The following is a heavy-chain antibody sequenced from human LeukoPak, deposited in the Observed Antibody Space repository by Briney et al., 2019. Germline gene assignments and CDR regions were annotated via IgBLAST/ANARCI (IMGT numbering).Heavy chain of an antibody. CDR1: GYTFTGYY. Sequence: ASVKVSCKASGYTFTGYYMHWVRQAPGQGLEWMGWMNPNSGNTGYAQKFQGRVTMTRNTSISTAYMELSSLRSEDTAVYYCARKLWFGELLDPWGQGTLVTVSS. CDR3: ARKLWFGELLDP. CDR2: MNPNSGNT. D-gene: IGHD3-10*01. J-gene: IGHJ5*02. V-gene: IGHV1-8*02.